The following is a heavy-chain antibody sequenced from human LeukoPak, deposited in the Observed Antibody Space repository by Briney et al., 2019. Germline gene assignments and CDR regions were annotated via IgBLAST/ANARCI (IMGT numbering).Heavy chain of an antibody. D-gene: IGHD2-15*01. CDR1: GFTFSNYA. J-gene: IGHJ4*02. Sequence: GGSLRLSCAASGFTFSNYAIHWVRQAPGKGLEGLAIISDDGLNEYYADSVNGRFTISRDNSRDTMYLQMNSLTPEDTAVYYCARDRGRCSGGSCYDALDNWGQGTLVTVSS. V-gene: IGHV3-30*04. CDR3: ARDRGRCSGGSCYDALDN. CDR2: ISDDGLNE.